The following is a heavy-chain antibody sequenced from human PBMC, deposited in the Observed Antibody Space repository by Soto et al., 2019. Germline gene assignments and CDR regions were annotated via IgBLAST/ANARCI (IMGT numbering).Heavy chain of an antibody. D-gene: IGHD1-26*01. V-gene: IGHV4-39*01. CDR3: ARLRWGYYYGMDV. Sequence: SATLSLTCTVSGGSISSYYWGWIRQPPGKGLEWIGSIYYSGSTYYNPSLKSRVTISVDTSKNQFSLKLSSVTAADTAVYYCARLRWGYYYGMDVWGQGTTVTVSS. CDR1: GGSISSYY. CDR2: IYYSGST. J-gene: IGHJ6*02.